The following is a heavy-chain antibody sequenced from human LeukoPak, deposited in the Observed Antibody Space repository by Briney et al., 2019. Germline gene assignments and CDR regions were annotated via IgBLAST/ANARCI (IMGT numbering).Heavy chain of an antibody. J-gene: IGHJ5*01. D-gene: IGHD3-22*01. CDR1: GFTFSLYI. Sequence: PGGSLRLSCAASGFTFSLYIMNWVRQAPGKGLEWVSYISDGSSTKYYADSVRGRFTISRDNAKNSLYLQMNSLRDGDTAVYYCARDYFDSGGYYWFDYWGQGTLVTVSS. CDR2: ISDGSSTK. CDR3: ARDYFDSGGYYWFDY. V-gene: IGHV3-48*02.